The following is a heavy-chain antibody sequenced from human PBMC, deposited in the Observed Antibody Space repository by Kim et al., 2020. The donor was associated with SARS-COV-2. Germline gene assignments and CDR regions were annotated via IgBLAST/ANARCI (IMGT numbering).Heavy chain of an antibody. J-gene: IGHJ4*02. CDR2: ISGSGGST. V-gene: IGHV3-23*01. Sequence: GGSLRLSCAASGFTFSSYAMSWVRQAPGKGLEWVSAISGSGGSTYYADSVKGRFTISRDNSKNTLYLQMNSLRAEDTAVYYCAKISGRIAVAGPYYFDYWGQGTLVTVSS. CDR3: AKISGRIAVAGPYYFDY. D-gene: IGHD6-19*01. CDR1: GFTFSSYA.